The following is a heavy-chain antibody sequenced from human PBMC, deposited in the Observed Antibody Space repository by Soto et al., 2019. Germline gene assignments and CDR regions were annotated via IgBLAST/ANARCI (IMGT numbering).Heavy chain of an antibody. D-gene: IGHD2-2*01. CDR3: ARDRCSSTSCYVVSRGFSSGWYVFDY. V-gene: IGHV3-33*01. J-gene: IGHJ4*02. CDR2: IWYDGSNK. CDR1: GFTFSSYG. Sequence: QVQLVESGGGVVQPGRSLRLSCAASGFTFSSYGMHWVRQAPGKGLEWVAVIWYDGSNKYYADSVKGRFTISRDNSKNTLYLPMNSLRAEDTAVYYCARDRCSSTSCYVVSRGFSSGWYVFDYWGQGTLVTVSS.